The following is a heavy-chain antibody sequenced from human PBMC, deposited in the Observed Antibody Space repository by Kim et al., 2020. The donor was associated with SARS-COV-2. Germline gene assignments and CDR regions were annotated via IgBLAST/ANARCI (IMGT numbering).Heavy chain of an antibody. D-gene: IGHD6-19*01. CDR2: INPNSGGT. CDR3: ARFQAVGIAVPGTNYYYGMEV. J-gene: IGHJ6*02. Sequence: ASVKVSCKASGYTFTGYYMHWVRQAPGQGLEWMGRINPNSGGTNYAQKFQGRVTMTRDTSISTAYMELSRLRSDDTAVYYCARFQAVGIAVPGTNYYYGMEVWGQETTVSVSS. V-gene: IGHV1-2*06. CDR1: GYTFTGYY.